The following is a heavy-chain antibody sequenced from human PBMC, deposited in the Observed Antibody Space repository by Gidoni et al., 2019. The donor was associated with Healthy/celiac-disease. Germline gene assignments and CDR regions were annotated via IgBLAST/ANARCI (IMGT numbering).Heavy chain of an antibody. J-gene: IGHJ5*02. CDR2: IIPIFGKA. Sequence: QLQLVQSGAEVKKPGSSVKVSCQASVGPFSSYAISWVRQAPGQGLEWMGGIIPIFGKANYAQKFQGRVTITADESTSTAYMELSSLRSEDTAVYYCAREGPLGGREFDPWGQGTLVTVSS. V-gene: IGHV1-69*01. CDR3: AREGPLGGREFDP. D-gene: IGHD3-16*01. CDR1: VGPFSSYA.